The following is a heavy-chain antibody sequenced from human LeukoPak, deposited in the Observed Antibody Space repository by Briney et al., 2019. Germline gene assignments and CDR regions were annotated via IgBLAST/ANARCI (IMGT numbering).Heavy chain of an antibody. CDR1: GFPFSSYS. Sequence: GGSLRLSCAASGFPFSSYSMNWVRQAPGMGLEWVSSISTSSSYIYYADSVKGRFTISRDNAKNSLYLQLNSLRPEDTAMYYCARGLGGSSLWGQGTLVTVSS. V-gene: IGHV3-21*01. D-gene: IGHD6-6*01. J-gene: IGHJ4*02. CDR3: ARGLGGSSL. CDR2: ISTSSSYI.